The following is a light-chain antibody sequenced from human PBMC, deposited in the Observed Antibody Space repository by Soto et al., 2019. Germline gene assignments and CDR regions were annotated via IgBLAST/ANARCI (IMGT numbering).Light chain of an antibody. CDR1: SSDVGHPYNY. Sequence: QSVLTQPASVSGSPGQSITISCTGTSSDVGHPYNYVSWYQQHPGKAPKLLIFKVSNRPSGISGRFSGSKSGNTASLTISGLQAEDEADYYCMSFIDSTSTHWVLSGGTKLTVL. J-gene: IGLJ3*02. V-gene: IGLV2-14*03. CDR3: MSFIDSTSTHWV. CDR2: KVS.